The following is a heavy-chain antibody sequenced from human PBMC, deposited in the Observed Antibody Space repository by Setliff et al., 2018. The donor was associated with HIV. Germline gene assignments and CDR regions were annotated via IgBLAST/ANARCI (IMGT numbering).Heavy chain of an antibody. CDR3: AKVATWTGTTYYFES. J-gene: IGHJ4*02. CDR2: ISRSSSYI. V-gene: IGHV3-21*01. Sequence: SLRLSCAASGFTFSSHSMNWVRQAPGKGLEWVSSISRSSSYIYYSDSVKGRFTISRDNAGNSLYLQMNSLRAEDTAVYYCAKVATWTGTTYYFESWGQGTLVTVSS. CDR1: GFTFSSHS. D-gene: IGHD1-1*01.